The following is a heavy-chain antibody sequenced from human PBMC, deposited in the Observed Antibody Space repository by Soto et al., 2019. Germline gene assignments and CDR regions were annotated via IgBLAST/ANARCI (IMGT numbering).Heavy chain of an antibody. CDR1: GFTFTNYA. J-gene: IGHJ5*02. CDR2: ISGGGGST. CDR3: AKDRVIRGVTDNWFDP. V-gene: IGHV3-23*01. Sequence: HPGGSLRLSCAASGFTFTNYAMSWVRQAPGKGLEWVSAISGGGGSTYYADPVKGRFSISRDNSKNTLYLQMNSLRAEDTAVYYCAKDRVIRGVTDNWFDPWGQGTLVTVSS. D-gene: IGHD3-10*01.